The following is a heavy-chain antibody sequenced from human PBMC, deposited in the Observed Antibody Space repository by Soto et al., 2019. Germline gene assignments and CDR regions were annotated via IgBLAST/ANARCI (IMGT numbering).Heavy chain of an antibody. CDR3: ARDYGSGFDY. J-gene: IGHJ4*02. CDR1: GFAFSTYG. CDR2: IWYDGSNK. V-gene: IGHV3-33*01. D-gene: IGHD6-19*01. Sequence: QVQLVESGGGVVQPGRSLGLSCAASGFAFSTYGMHWVRQAPGKGLEWVAVIWYDGSNKYYVDSVKGRFTISRDNSKNTLYLQMNSLRAEDTAVYYCARDYGSGFDYWGQGTLVTVSS.